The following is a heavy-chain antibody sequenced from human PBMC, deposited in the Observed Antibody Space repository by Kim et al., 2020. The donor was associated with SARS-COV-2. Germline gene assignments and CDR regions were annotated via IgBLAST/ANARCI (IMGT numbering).Heavy chain of an antibody. CDR2: NPNSGGT. CDR3: ARSWDY. J-gene: IGHJ4*02. Sequence: NPNSGGTNYAQKCQGRVTMTRDTSIGKAYMELSRLRSDDTAVYYCARSWDYWGQGTLVTVSS. V-gene: IGHV1-2*02.